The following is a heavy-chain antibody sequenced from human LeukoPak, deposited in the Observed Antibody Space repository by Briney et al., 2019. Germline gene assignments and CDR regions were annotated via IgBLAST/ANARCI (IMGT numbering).Heavy chain of an antibody. D-gene: IGHD3-22*01. J-gene: IGHJ4*02. CDR3: ATNFGAYYYDTSGYYDF. CDR2: ISGDGNST. CDR1: GFTFDDYA. V-gene: IGHV3-43*02. Sequence: PGGSLRLSCAASGFTFDDYAMHWVRQAPGKGLEWVSLISGDGNSTYYAGSVKGRFTISRDNSKNSLYLQMNNLRTEDTAFYYCATNFGAYYYDTSGYYDFWGQGTLVTVSP.